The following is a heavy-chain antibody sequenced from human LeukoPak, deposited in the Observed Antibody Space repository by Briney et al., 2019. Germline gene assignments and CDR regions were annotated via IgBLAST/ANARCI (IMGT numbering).Heavy chain of an antibody. J-gene: IGHJ4*02. V-gene: IGHV3-23*01. D-gene: IGHD6-13*01. CDR2: ISGSGGST. Sequence: GGSLRLSCAASGFTFSSYAMSWVRQAPGKGLEWVSAISGSGGSTYYADSVKGRFTISRDNAKNSLYLQMNSLRVEGTALYYCAKGGRHSSSWNEYWGQGTLVTVSS. CDR3: AKGGRHSSSWNEY. CDR1: GFTFSSYA.